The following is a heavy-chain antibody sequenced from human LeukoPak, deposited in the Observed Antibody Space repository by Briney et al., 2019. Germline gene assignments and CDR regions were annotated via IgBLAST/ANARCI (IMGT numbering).Heavy chain of an antibody. D-gene: IGHD1-26*01. V-gene: IGHV3-64D*06. CDR3: VKDFGRIRGTPDS. J-gene: IGHJ4*02. Sequence: GGSLRLSCSASGFVFTIYTMYWVRQAPGKGPEYVSSISGSGNGFSIYYTDSVKGRFTISRDDSKSILYLQMNGLRSEDTAVYYCVKDFGRIRGTPDSWGQGTLVTVSS. CDR1: GFVFTIYT. CDR2: ISGSGNGFSI.